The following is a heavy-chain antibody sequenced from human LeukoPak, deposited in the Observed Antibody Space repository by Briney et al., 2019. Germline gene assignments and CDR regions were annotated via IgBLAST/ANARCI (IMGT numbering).Heavy chain of an antibody. Sequence: GGSLRLSCATSGFTFSSHWMHWVRQAPGKGLEWVSSIGGSGDNTYYADSVKGRFTISRDNSKNTLYLQMDRLRADDTAVYYCAKEGGGYLDYWGQGTLVTVSS. J-gene: IGHJ4*02. D-gene: IGHD6-13*01. V-gene: IGHV3-23*01. CDR3: AKEGGGYLDY. CDR1: GFTFSSHW. CDR2: IGGSGDNT.